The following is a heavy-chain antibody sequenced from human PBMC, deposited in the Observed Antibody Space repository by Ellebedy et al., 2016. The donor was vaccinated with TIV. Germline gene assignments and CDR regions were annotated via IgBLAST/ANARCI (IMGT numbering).Heavy chain of an antibody. J-gene: IGHJ4*02. Sequence: GGSLRLSXSGSGFTFSSFAMSWVRQAPGQGLEWVSGISGSGGNTYYGDFVKGRFTISRDNSKNTLYLQMNSLRAEDTAVYYCAKDRFKGDYFDSWGQGTLVTVSS. CDR2: ISGSGGNT. D-gene: IGHD3-10*01. CDR1: GFTFSSFA. V-gene: IGHV3-23*01. CDR3: AKDRFKGDYFDS.